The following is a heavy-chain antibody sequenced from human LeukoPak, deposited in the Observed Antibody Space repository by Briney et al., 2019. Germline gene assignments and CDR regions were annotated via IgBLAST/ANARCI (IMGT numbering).Heavy chain of an antibody. CDR2: ISSSSSYI. Sequence: GGSLRLSCAASGFTFSSYSMNWVRQAPGKGLEWVSSISSSSSYIYYADSVKGRFTISRDNAKNSLYLQMNSLRAEDTAVYYCARLKTRGYYGYLDYWGQGTLVTVSS. CDR1: GFTFSSYS. D-gene: IGHD3-22*01. J-gene: IGHJ4*02. V-gene: IGHV3-21*01. CDR3: ARLKTRGYYGYLDY.